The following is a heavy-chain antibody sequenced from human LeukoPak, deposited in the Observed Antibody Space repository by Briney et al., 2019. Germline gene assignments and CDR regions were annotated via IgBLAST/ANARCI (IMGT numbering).Heavy chain of an antibody. CDR2: ISDGGSDT. V-gene: IGHV3-30*03. CDR3: ARDPSNSGSYYVLDY. D-gene: IGHD1-26*01. Sequence: PGGSLRLSCAGSVFTFGSYGMHWVRQAPGKGLEWVAVISDGGSDTYYADSVKGRFTISRDNSKKTVYLQMNSLGAEDTAVYYCARDPSNSGSYYVLDYWGQGALVTVSS. CDR1: VFTFGSYG. J-gene: IGHJ4*02.